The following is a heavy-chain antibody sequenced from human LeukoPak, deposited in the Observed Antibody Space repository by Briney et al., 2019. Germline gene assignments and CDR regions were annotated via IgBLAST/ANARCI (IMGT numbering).Heavy chain of an antibody. CDR2: ISYDGSNK. CDR1: GFTFSSIA. J-gene: IGHJ5*02. CDR3: AKELRGYSYGLRNNWFDP. Sequence: PGGSLRLSCAASGFTFSSIAMSWVRQAPGKGLEWVAVISYDGSNKYYADSVKGRFTISRDNSKNTLYLQMNSLRAEDTAVYYCAKELRGYSYGLRNNWFDPWGQGTLVTVSS. V-gene: IGHV3-30*18. D-gene: IGHD5-18*01.